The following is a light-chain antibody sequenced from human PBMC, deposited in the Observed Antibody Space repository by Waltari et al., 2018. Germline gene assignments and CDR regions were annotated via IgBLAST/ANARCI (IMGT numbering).Light chain of an antibody. CDR1: SSDVGNYNL. CDR2: EVT. CDR3: CSYVGLGTYV. Sequence: QSGLTQPASASGSPGQSITISCTGTSSDVGNYNLVSWYQQHPGKAPKLLIWEVTKLASGTSVRFTASTSRDTASLTSSGLQAQGDVADYYCCSYVGLGTYVFRTGTKVTV. V-gene: IGLV2-23*02. J-gene: IGLJ1*01.